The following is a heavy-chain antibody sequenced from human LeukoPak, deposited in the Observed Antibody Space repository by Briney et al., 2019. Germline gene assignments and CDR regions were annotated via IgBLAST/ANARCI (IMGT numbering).Heavy chain of an antibody. CDR3: ASMDSSGYFDY. Sequence: PSETLSLTCTVSGGSISYYYWSWIRQPPGKGLEWIGYIYYSGSTNYNPSLKSRVTISVDTSKNQFSLKLSSVTAADTAVYYCASMDSSGYFDYWGQGTLVTVSS. CDR2: IYYSGST. V-gene: IGHV4-59*01. CDR1: GGSISYYY. D-gene: IGHD3-22*01. J-gene: IGHJ4*02.